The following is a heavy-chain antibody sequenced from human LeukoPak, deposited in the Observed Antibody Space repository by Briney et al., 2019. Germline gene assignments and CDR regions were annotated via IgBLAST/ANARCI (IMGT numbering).Heavy chain of an antibody. CDR1: GYTFTSYG. Sequence: EASVKVSCKASGYTFTSYGISWVRQAPGQGLERMGWISAYNGNTNYAQKLQGRVTMTTDTSTSTAYMELRSLRSDDTAVYYCARTSDVLRYFDWSRAYFDYWGQGTLVTVSS. CDR3: ARTSDVLRYFDWSRAYFDY. J-gene: IGHJ4*02. D-gene: IGHD3-9*01. CDR2: ISAYNGNT. V-gene: IGHV1-18*01.